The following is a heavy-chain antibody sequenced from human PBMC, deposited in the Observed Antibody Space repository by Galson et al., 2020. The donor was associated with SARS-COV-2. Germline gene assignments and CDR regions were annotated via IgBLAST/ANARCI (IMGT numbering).Heavy chain of an antibody. V-gene: IGHV3-30*03. Sequence: GESLNLSCAASGFNFSSYGMPWVRQAPGKGLEWVAVISYDGSNQYYADSVKGRFTISRDNSKNTLYLQMNSLRAEDTAVYYCASDYGDYVTLYYYYYGMDVWGQGTTVTVSS. J-gene: IGHJ6*02. D-gene: IGHD4-17*01. CDR2: ISYDGSNQ. CDR1: GFNFSSYG. CDR3: ASDYGDYVTLYYYYYGMDV.